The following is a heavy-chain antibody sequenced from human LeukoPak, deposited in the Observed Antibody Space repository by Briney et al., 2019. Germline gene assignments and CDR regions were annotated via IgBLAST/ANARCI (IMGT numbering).Heavy chain of an antibody. CDR3: AKSGTYYYYGMDV. CDR1: GFTFSSYW. CDR2: INSDGSST. V-gene: IGHV3-74*01. J-gene: IGHJ6*02. Sequence: GGSLRLSCAASGFTFSSYWMHWVRQAPGKGLVCVSRINSDGSSTSYADSVKGRFTISRDNAKNTLYLQMNSLRAEDTAVYYCAKSGTYYYYGMDVWGQGTTVTVSS. D-gene: IGHD1-14*01.